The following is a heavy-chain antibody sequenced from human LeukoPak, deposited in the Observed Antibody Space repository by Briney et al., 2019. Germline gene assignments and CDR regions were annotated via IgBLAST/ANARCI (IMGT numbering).Heavy chain of an antibody. CDR1: GYTFTSYG. Sequence: GASVKVSCKASGYTFTSYGISWARQAPGQGLEWMGWISAYNGNTNYAQKLQGRVTMTTDTSTSAAYMELRSLRSDDTAVYYCARDFDYGDYPDAFHIWGQGTMVTVSS. V-gene: IGHV1-18*01. CDR3: ARDFDYGDYPDAFHI. J-gene: IGHJ3*02. D-gene: IGHD4-17*01. CDR2: ISAYNGNT.